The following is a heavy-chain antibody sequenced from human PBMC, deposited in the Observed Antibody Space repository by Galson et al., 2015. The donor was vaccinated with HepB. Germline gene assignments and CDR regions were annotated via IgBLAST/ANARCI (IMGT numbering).Heavy chain of an antibody. CDR2: ISAYNGNT. V-gene: IGHV1-18*01. Sequence: SVKVSCKASGYTFTSYGISWVRQAPGQGLEWMGWISAYNGNTNYAQKLQGRVTMTTDTSTSTAYMELRSLRSDDTAVYYCATRGYSYGPKAIDYWGQGTLVTVSS. J-gene: IGHJ4*02. CDR3: ATRGYSYGPKAIDY. CDR1: GYTFTSYG. D-gene: IGHD5-18*01.